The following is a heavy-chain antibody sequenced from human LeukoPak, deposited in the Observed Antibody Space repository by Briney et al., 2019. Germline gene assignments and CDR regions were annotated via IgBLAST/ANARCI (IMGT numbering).Heavy chain of an antibody. D-gene: IGHD2-21*02. J-gene: IGHJ6*03. V-gene: IGHV7-4-1*02. Sequence: GASVKVSCKASGYTFTSYAMNWVRQAPGQGLEWIGWINTNTGNPTYAQGFTGRFVFSLDTSVSTAYLQVSSLKAEDTAVYYCAGFGGCGGDCYEGLYYYYYYMDVWGKGTTVTVSS. CDR2: INTNTGNP. CDR3: AGFGGCGGDCYEGLYYYYYYMDV. CDR1: GYTFTSYA.